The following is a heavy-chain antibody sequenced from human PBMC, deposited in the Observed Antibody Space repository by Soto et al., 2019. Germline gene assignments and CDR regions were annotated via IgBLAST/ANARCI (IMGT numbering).Heavy chain of an antibody. CDR2: IYPGDSET. V-gene: IGHV5-51*01. D-gene: IGHD1-1*01. CDR3: ARVRPTPTSGGNGDY. J-gene: IGHJ4*02. CDR1: GYTFATYW. Sequence: EVQLVQSGAEVTKTGESLKISCKASGYTFATYWIGWVRQLPGKGLEWIGIIYPGDSETRYNPPFEGQVTMSAARSTNTAYLQWSSVKASDTAIYFCARVRPTPTSGGNGDYWGPGTLVTVSS.